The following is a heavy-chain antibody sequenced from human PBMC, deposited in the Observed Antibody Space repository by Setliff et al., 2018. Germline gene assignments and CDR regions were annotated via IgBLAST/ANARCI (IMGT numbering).Heavy chain of an antibody. J-gene: IGHJ6*03. CDR1: GYTFTGYY. Sequence: ASVKVSCKASGYTFTGYYMHWVRQAPGQGLEWVGRINPDSGGTNYAQKFQGRVTMTRDTSISTAYMELSRLRSDDTAVYYCARTYYYASSGYRGYYYYLDVWGKGTTVTV. CDR2: INPDSGGT. V-gene: IGHV1-2*06. CDR3: ARTYYYASSGYRGYYYYLDV. D-gene: IGHD3-22*01.